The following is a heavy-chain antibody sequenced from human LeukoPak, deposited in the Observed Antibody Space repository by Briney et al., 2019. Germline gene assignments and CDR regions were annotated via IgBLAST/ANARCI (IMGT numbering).Heavy chain of an antibody. CDR3: ARVTGDSLIRGVIPFDP. J-gene: IGHJ5*02. D-gene: IGHD3-10*01. Sequence: SVKASCKASGGTFSSYAISWVRQAPGQGLEWMGGIMPIFGTANYAQKFQGRVTITTDESTSTAYMELSSLRSEDTAVYYCARVTGDSLIRGVIPFDPWGQGTLVTVSS. CDR1: GGTFSSYA. CDR2: IMPIFGTA. V-gene: IGHV1-69*05.